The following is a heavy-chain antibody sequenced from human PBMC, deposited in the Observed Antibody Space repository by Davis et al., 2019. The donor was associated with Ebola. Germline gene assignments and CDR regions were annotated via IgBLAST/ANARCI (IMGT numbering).Heavy chain of an antibody. CDR1: EFTMSSYW. CDR2: IKQDGSGE. J-gene: IGHJ4*02. V-gene: IGHV3-7*01. Sequence: GESLKISCVISEFTMSSYWVTWVRQAPGKGLEWVANIKQDGSGEDYVASVRGRFTISRDNAKNSLFLQMNSLRAEDTALYYCARERTSCGGDCLDYWGQGTLVTVSS. D-gene: IGHD2-21*01. CDR3: ARERTSCGGDCLDY.